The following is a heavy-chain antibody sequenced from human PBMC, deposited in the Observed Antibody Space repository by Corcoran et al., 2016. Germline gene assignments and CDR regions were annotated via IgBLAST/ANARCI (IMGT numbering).Heavy chain of an antibody. V-gene: IGHV1-3*01. CDR2: INGGNGNT. Sequence: QVQLVQSGAEVKKPGASVKVSCKASGYTFSSHAMHWVRQAPGQRLEWMGWINGGNGNTKYSQKFQGRVTITRDTSASTAYMELSSLRSEDTDVYYCARGIDRLDYWGQGTLVTVSS. CDR1: GYTFSSHA. J-gene: IGHJ4*02. CDR3: ARGIDRLDY.